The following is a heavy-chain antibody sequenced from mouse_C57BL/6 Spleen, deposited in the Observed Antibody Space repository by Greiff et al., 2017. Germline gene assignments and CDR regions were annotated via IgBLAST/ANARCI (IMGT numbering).Heavy chain of an antibody. V-gene: IGHV1-78*01. CDR1: GYTFTDHT. CDR2: IYPIDVST. Sequence: QVQLQQSDAELVKPGASVKISCKVSGYTFTDHTLHWMQQRPEQVLEWIGYIYPIDVSTKYNETFKGRATLTADKSSSTAYMQLNSRTSEDSAVYFCARYYGTHFSYWGQGTSLTVSS. CDR3: ARYYGTHFSY. D-gene: IGHD1-1*01. J-gene: IGHJ2*02.